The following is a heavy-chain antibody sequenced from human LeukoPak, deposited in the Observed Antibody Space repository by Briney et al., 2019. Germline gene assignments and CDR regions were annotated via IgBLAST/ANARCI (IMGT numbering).Heavy chain of an antibody. Sequence: PGGSLRLSCAASGFTFSSYSMNWFRQAPGKGLEWVSSISSSSSYIYYADSVKGRFTISRDNAKNSLYLQMNSLRAEDTAVYYCARDEYGSGSYSPSDFDYWGQGTLVTVSS. J-gene: IGHJ4*02. CDR1: GFTFSSYS. V-gene: IGHV3-21*01. D-gene: IGHD3-10*01. CDR2: ISSSSSYI. CDR3: ARDEYGSGSYSPSDFDY.